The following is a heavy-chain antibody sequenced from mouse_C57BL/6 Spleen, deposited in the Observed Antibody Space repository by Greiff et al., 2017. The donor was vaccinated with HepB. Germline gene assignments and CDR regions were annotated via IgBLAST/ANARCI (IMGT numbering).Heavy chain of an antibody. CDR2: IHPHSGST. CDR1: GYTFTSSW. J-gene: IGHJ1*03. Sequence: QVQLQQPGAELVKPGASVKLSCKASGYTFTSSWMHWVKQRPGQGLEWIGMIHPHSGSTNYNEKFKSKATLTVDKSSSTAYMQLSSLTSEDSAVYYCARRFYYVSSYVGWYFDVWGTGTTDTVSS. CDR3: ARRFYYVSSYVGWYFDV. D-gene: IGHD1-1*01. V-gene: IGHV1-64*01.